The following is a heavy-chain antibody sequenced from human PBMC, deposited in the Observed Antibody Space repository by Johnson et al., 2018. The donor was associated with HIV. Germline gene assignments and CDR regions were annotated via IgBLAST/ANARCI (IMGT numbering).Heavy chain of an antibody. Sequence: VQLVESGGGLVQPGGSLRLSCAASGCTFSNYWMTWVRQAPGKGLEWVANIKQDGSEKIYADSVKGRFTISRDNAENSLYLQMNSLRVDDKAVYYCVRDPGPGSSSHERSWGGFDIWGQGTMVAVSS. CDR1: GCTFSNYW. CDR2: IKQDGSEK. J-gene: IGHJ3*02. D-gene: IGHD6-6*01. V-gene: IGHV3-7*01. CDR3: VRDPGPGSSSHERSWGGFDI.